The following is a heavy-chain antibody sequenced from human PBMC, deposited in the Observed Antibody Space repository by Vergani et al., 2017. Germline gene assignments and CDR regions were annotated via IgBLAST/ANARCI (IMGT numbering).Heavy chain of an antibody. CDR3: ARHSATQPLGLGCCYGDMDV. Sequence: QVQLVQSGAEVKKPGSSVKVSCKASGGTFSSYAISWVRQAPGQGLEWMGGIIPIFGTANYAQKFQGRVTITADKSTSTAYMELSSLRSEDTAVYYCARHSATQPLGLGCCYGDMDVWGKGTTVTVSS. CDR1: GGTFSSYA. CDR2: IIPIFGTA. J-gene: IGHJ6*03. D-gene: IGHD4/OR15-4a*01. V-gene: IGHV1-69*06.